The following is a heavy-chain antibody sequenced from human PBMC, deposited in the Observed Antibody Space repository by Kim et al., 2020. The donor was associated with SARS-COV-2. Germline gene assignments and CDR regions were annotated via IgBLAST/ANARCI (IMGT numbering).Heavy chain of an antibody. D-gene: IGHD3-10*01. Sequence: SETLSLTCAVSGGSISSGGYSWSWIRQPPGKGLEWIGYIYHSGSTYYNPSLKSRVTISVDRSKNQFSLKLSSVTAADTAVYYCARNLWFGDYYFDYWGQGTLVTVSS. CDR3: ARNLWFGDYYFDY. CDR2: IYHSGST. CDR1: GGSISSGGYS. J-gene: IGHJ4*02. V-gene: IGHV4-30-2*01.